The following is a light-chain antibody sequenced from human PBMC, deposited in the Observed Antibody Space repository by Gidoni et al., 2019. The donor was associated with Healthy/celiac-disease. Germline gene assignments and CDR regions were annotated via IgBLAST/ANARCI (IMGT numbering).Light chain of an antibody. CDR3: QQRSNWPPGWT. CDR1: QSVSSY. V-gene: IGKV3-11*01. J-gene: IGKJ1*01. Sequence: EIVLTQSPATLSLSPGERATLSCRASQSVSSYLAWYQQKPGQAPRLLIYDASNRATGIPARFSGSGSGTDFTLTISSLEPEDFAVYYCQQRSNWPPGWTFXQXTKVXIK. CDR2: DAS.